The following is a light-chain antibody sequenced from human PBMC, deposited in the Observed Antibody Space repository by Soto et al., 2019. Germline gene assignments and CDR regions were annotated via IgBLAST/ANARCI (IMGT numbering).Light chain of an antibody. Sequence: EIVLTQSPATLSLSPGERATLSCRASQSVSSYLAGYQQKPGQAPRLLIYDASNRATGILSRFSGSGSGTDFTLTISSLEPEKFAVYYCQQRSSWTLLWTFGGGTKVEIK. CDR2: DAS. CDR3: QQRSSWTLLWT. J-gene: IGKJ4*01. V-gene: IGKV3-11*01. CDR1: QSVSSY.